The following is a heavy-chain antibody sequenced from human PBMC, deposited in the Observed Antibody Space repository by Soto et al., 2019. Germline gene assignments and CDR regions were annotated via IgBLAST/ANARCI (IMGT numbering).Heavy chain of an antibody. J-gene: IGHJ4*02. CDR3: ARGSGWLDY. Sequence: SETLSLTCSVSGGPISHHYYTWIRQPPGKGLEWIGYAFYSGDTNYNPSLKSRVSISIDTSKNQLSLKLTSVTATDTAVYYCARGSGWLDYWGQGALVTVSS. D-gene: IGHD6-19*01. CDR2: AFYSGDT. V-gene: IGHV4-59*08. CDR1: GGPISHHY.